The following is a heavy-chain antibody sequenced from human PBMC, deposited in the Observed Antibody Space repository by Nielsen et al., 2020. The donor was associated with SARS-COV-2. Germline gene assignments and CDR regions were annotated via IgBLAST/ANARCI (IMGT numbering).Heavy chain of an antibody. CDR1: GFTFSPYA. Sequence: GGSLRLSCAVSGFTFSPYAMHWVRQAPGKGLDWVAVISYDGSNDFYADSVKGRFTISRDNSKNTLYLQMNSLRAEDTAIYCCARGAGRYWEATYFDYWGQGTLVTVSS. J-gene: IGHJ4*02. CDR2: ISYDGSND. CDR3: ARGAGRYWEATYFDY. V-gene: IGHV3-30-3*01. D-gene: IGHD3-10*01.